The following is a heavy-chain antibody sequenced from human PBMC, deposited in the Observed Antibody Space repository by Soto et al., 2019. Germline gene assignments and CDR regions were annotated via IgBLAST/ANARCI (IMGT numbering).Heavy chain of an antibody. Sequence: QVQLQESGPGLVKPSETLSLTCNVSGGSISSYYWSWIRQPPGKGLEWIGYIYFSGGTNYNPSLKSRVTMSVDTSKNQFSLKLSSVTAADTALYYCARPGLMERIMPAALDVWGKGTTVTVSS. V-gene: IGHV4-59*08. CDR2: IYFSGGT. CDR3: ARPGLMERIMPAALDV. CDR1: GGSISSYY. D-gene: IGHD2-2*01. J-gene: IGHJ6*04.